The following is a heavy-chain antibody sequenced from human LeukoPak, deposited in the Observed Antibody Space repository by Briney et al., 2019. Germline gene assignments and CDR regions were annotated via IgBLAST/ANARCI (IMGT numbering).Heavy chain of an antibody. CDR1: GFTFSPYA. CDR2: ISYDGSTK. CDR3: ARDFQWLRSLDY. Sequence: PGGSLRLSCAASGFTFSPYAFHWVRQAPGKGLEWVTVISYDGSTKYYADSVKGRFTISRDSSKDTLYLQMNSLRAEDTAVYYCARDFQWLRSLDYWGQGTLVTVSS. J-gene: IGHJ4*02. V-gene: IGHV3-30-3*01. D-gene: IGHD5-12*01.